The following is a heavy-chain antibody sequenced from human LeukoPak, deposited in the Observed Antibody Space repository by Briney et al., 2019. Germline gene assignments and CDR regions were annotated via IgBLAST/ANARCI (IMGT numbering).Heavy chain of an antibody. D-gene: IGHD5-12*01. Sequence: SETLSLTCTVSGGSISSYYWSWIRQPPGKGLEWIGYIYTSGSTNYNPSLKSRVTISVDPSKNQFSLKLSSVTAAETAVYYCARRGYPYYYMDVWGKGTTVTVSS. CDR3: ARRGYPYYYMDV. V-gene: IGHV4-4*09. CDR1: GGSISSYY. J-gene: IGHJ6*03. CDR2: IYTSGST.